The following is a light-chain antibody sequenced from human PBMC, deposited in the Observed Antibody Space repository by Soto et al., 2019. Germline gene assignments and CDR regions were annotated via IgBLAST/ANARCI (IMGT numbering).Light chain of an antibody. Sequence: QPVLTQSPSASASLGASVQLTCTLSSGHSSYAIAWHQQQPEKGPRYLMKLNSDGSHSKGDGIPDRFSGSSSGAERYLTISSLQSEDEADYYCQTWGTGIYVVFGGGTKVTVL. CDR2: LNSDGSH. CDR3: QTWGTGIYVV. J-gene: IGLJ2*01. CDR1: SGHSSYA. V-gene: IGLV4-69*01.